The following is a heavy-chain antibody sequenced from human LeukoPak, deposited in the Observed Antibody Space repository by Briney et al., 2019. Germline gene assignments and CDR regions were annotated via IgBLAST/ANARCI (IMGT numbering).Heavy chain of an antibody. CDR1: GGTFSSYA. V-gene: IGHV1-18*01. Sequence: ASVKVSCKASGGTFSSYAISWVRQAPGPGLEWMGWISAYNGNTNYAQKPQGRVTMTTDTSTSTAYMELRSARSDDTAVYCCARSRPEARFDPWGQGTLVTVSS. CDR2: ISAYNGNT. CDR3: ARSRPEARFDP. J-gene: IGHJ5*02.